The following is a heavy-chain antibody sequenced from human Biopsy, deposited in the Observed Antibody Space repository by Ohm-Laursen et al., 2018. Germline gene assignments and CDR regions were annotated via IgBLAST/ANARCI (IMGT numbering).Heavy chain of an antibody. CDR2: IYYRVMT. V-gene: IGHV4-59*01. D-gene: IGHD4-11*01. J-gene: IGHJ6*02. CDR1: GDSITKYY. CDR3: ARDSGILNYGNCKYYHYYGMDV. Sequence: TLSLTCTVSGDSITKYYLSWTRQPPPQGLERIGHIYYRVMTGYNHSLQIRVSISVDTSRNQVSLSLSSVTAADTAVYYCARDSGILNYGNCKYYHYYGMDVWGQGTKVTVSS.